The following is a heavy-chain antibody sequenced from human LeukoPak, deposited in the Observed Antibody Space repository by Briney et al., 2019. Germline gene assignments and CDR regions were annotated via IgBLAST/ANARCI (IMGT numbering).Heavy chain of an antibody. Sequence: GASVKVSCKASGYTFTGYYMHWVRQAPGQGLEWMGWINPNSGGTNYAQKLQGRVTMTTDTSTSTAYMELRSLRSDDTAVYYCARAYCSSTSCYDYWGQGTLVTVSS. V-gene: IGHV1-2*02. CDR3: ARAYCSSTSCYDY. CDR2: INPNSGGT. D-gene: IGHD2-2*01. CDR1: GYTFTGYY. J-gene: IGHJ4*02.